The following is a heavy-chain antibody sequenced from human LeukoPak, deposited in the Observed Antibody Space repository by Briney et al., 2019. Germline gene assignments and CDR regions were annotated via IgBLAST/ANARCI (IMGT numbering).Heavy chain of an antibody. D-gene: IGHD2-2*01. CDR1: GFTFSSYE. J-gene: IGHJ6*04. V-gene: IGHV3-48*03. CDR2: ISSSGSTI. CDR3: ARDVNQRPYYGMDV. Sequence: GGSLRLSCAASGFTFSSYEMNWVRQAPGKGLEWVSYISSSGSTIYYADSVKGRFTISRDNAKNSLYLQMNSLRAEDTAVYYCARDVNQRPYYGMDVWGKGTTVTVSS.